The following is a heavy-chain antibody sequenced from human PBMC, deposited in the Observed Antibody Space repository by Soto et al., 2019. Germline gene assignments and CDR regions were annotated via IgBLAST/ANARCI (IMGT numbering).Heavy chain of an antibody. V-gene: IGHV3-23*01. CDR2: ISGSGGST. D-gene: IGHD2-2*02. Sequence: GGSLRLSCAASGFTFSSCAMSWVRQAPGKGLEWVSAISGSGGSTYYADSVKGRFTISRDNSKNTLYLQMNSLRAEDTAVYYCAKDLSGIVVVPAAIDPFSDYWGQGTLVTVSS. J-gene: IGHJ4*02. CDR1: GFTFSSCA. CDR3: AKDLSGIVVVPAAIDPFSDY.